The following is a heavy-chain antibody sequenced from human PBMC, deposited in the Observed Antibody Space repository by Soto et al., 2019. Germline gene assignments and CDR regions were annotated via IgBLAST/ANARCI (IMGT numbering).Heavy chain of an antibody. CDR2: ISYDGSEK. J-gene: IGHJ4*02. CDR3: AKAAHRGSSFDY. V-gene: IGHV3-30*18. D-gene: IGHD1-26*01. CDR1: GFTFSSYG. Sequence: QVQLVESGGGVVQPGRSLRLSCAASGFTFSSYGMHWVRQAPGKGLEWVARISYDGSEKVYADSVKGRFTISRANSKHTLYLQINSLRADATAVFYFAKAAHRGSSFDYWGQGTLVTVSS.